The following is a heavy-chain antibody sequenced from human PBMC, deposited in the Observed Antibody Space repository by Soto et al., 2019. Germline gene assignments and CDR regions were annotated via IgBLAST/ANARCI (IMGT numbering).Heavy chain of an antibody. V-gene: IGHV1-69*08. CDR2: IIPIVGTP. CDR1: GGTLSSDI. D-gene: IGHD2-15*01. CDR3: ARRGGSYYYYMDV. Sequence: QVQLVQSGAEVKKPGSSVKVSCKASGGTLSSDIISWVRQAPGQGLEWMGRIIPIVGTPNYAQKFQDRLTITADKSTSTVYRELSSLKSEDTAVYYCARRGGSYYYYMDVWGKGTTVTVSS. J-gene: IGHJ6*03.